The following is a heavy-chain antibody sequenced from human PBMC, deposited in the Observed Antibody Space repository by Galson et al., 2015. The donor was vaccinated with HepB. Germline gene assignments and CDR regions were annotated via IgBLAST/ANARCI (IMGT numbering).Heavy chain of an antibody. J-gene: IGHJ3*02. Sequence: PALVKPTQTLTLTCTFSGFSLSTSGVGVGWIRQPPGKALEWLALIYWDDDKRYSPSLKSRLTITKDTSKNQVVLTMTNMDPVDTATYYCARGIAAAGNDAFDIWGQGTMVTVSS. D-gene: IGHD6-13*01. CDR1: GFSLSTSGVG. CDR2: IYWDDDK. V-gene: IGHV2-5*02. CDR3: ARGIAAAGNDAFDI.